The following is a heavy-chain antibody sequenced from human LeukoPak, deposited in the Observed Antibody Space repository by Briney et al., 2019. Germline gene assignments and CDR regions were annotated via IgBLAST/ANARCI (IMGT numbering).Heavy chain of an antibody. J-gene: IGHJ4*02. Sequence: SETLSLTCAVYGGSFSGYYWTWIRQPPGKGLEWIGEINHSGSTNYNPSLKSRVTMSVDMSKNQISLKLSSVTAADTAVYYCARVLGGIAARPDYFDYWGQGTLVTVSS. V-gene: IGHV4-34*01. CDR3: ARVLGGIAARPDYFDY. CDR2: INHSGST. D-gene: IGHD6-6*01. CDR1: GGSFSGYY.